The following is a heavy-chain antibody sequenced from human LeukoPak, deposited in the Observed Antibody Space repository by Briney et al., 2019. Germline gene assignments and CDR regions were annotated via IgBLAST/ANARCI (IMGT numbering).Heavy chain of an antibody. Sequence: PSETLSLTCTVSGGSISSYYWSWIRQPAGKGLEWIGRIYTSGSTNYNPSLKSRVTMSVDTSKNQFSLKLGSVTAADTAVYYCARDRRYYYGSGSYRTWFDPWGQGTLVTVSS. CDR3: ARDRRYYYGSGSYRTWFDP. V-gene: IGHV4-4*07. D-gene: IGHD3-10*01. CDR1: GGSISSYY. J-gene: IGHJ5*02. CDR2: IYTSGST.